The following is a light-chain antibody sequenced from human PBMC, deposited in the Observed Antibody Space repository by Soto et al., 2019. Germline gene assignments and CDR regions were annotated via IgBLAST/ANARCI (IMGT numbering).Light chain of an antibody. Sequence: IVLTQSPAILALSPGDRATLSCRASESVSSSYLAWYQHKPGQAPRLPIHGASSRVTGIPDRFSGSGSGTDFTLTITRLEPEDFAVYYCQQYQSLTFGGGTKVDI. CDR2: GAS. CDR1: ESVSSSY. V-gene: IGKV3-20*01. CDR3: QQYQSLT. J-gene: IGKJ4*01.